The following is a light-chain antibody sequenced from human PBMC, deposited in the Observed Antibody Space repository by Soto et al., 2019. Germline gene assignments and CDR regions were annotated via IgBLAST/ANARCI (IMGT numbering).Light chain of an antibody. Sequence: QSVLTQPPSASGSPGQSVTISCTETSSDVGGYNFVSWYQQHPGKAPKLIIYEVTKRPSGAPDRFSGSKSGNTASLTVSGLQAEDEADYYCSSYSGTNNYVFGTGTKVTVL. V-gene: IGLV2-8*01. J-gene: IGLJ1*01. CDR1: SSDVGGYNF. CDR3: SSYSGTNNYV. CDR2: EVT.